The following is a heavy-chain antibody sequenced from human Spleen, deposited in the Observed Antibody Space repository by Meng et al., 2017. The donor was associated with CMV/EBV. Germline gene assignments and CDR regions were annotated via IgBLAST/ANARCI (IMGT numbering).Heavy chain of an antibody. V-gene: IGHV3-30*02. CDR3: ARDHRYYGSGDYYYGMDV. D-gene: IGHD3-10*01. CDR2: IRYDGSNK. Sequence: GESLKISCAASGFTFSSYAMHWVRQAPGKGLEWVAFIRYDGSNKHYADSVKGRFTISRDNSKNTLYLQMNSLRVEDTALYYCARDHRYYGSGDYYYGMDVWGQGTTVTVSS. CDR1: GFTFSSYA. J-gene: IGHJ6*02.